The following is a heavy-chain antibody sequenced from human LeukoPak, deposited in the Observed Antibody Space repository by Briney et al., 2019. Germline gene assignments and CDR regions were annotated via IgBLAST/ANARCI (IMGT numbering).Heavy chain of an antibody. J-gene: IGHJ4*01. V-gene: IGHV3-74*01. D-gene: IGHD2-21*02. CDR2: LHSNGAFT. Sequence: GGSLRLSCSASGFTLSNYWMHWVRQAPGKGLVWVARLHSNGAFTTYADSVKGRFTISRDTAKNTLYLQMNSLRVEDTAVYYCARFVVVTAGDYWGQGTVVTVSS. CDR1: GFTLSNYW. CDR3: ARFVVVTAGDY.